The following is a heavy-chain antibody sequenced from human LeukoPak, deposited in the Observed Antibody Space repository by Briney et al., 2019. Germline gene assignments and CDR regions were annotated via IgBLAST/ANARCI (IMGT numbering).Heavy chain of an antibody. J-gene: IGHJ6*02. V-gene: IGHV1-18*01. Sequence: GASVKVSCKASGYTFASYGISWVRQAPGQGLEWMGWISAYNGNTNYAQKLQGRVTMTTDTSTSTAYMELRSLRSDDTAVYYCAREGGPRDIVVVPAAVDGMDVWGQGTTVTVSS. D-gene: IGHD2-2*01. CDR2: ISAYNGNT. CDR3: AREGGPRDIVVVPAAVDGMDV. CDR1: GYTFASYG.